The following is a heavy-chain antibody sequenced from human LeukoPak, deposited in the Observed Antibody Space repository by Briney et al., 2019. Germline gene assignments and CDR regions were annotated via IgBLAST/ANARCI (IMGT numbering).Heavy chain of an antibody. CDR1: GFTFSSYG. V-gene: IGHV3-30*18. D-gene: IGHD3-3*01. CDR2: ISYDGSNK. J-gene: IGHJ4*02. CDR3: AKAFMEGESSGY. Sequence: PGRSLRLSCAASGFTFSSYGMHWVRQAPGKGLEWVAVISYDGSNKYYADSVKGRFTISRDNSKNTLYLQMNSLRAEDTAVYYCAKAFMEGESSGYWGQGTLVTVSS.